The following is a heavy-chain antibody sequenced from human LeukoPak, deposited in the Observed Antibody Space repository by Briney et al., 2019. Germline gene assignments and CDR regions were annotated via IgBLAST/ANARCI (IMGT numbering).Heavy chain of an antibody. CDR3: ARFIPSSGIDS. D-gene: IGHD3-10*02. V-gene: IGHV4-31*03. J-gene: IGHJ5*01. CDR2: IYNSGST. Sequence: PSQTLSLTCTVSGGSISSGGFYWSWIRQHPGKGLEWIGYIYNSGSTYYNPSLKSRVTISVDTSKNQFSLKLSSVTAADTAVYYCARFIPSSGIDSWGQGTLVTVSS. CDR1: GGSISSGGFY.